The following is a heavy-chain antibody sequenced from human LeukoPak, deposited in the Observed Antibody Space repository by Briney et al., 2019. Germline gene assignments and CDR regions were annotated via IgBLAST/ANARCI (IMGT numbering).Heavy chain of an antibody. CDR3: ARGPYSSGWSNYYYGMDV. CDR2: INHSGST. Sequence: PSETLSLTCAVYGGSFSGYYWSWIRQPPGKGLEWIGEINHSGSTNYNPSLKSRVTISVATSKNPFSLKLSSVTAADTAVYYCARGPYSSGWSNYYYGMDVWGQGTTVTVSS. J-gene: IGHJ6*02. V-gene: IGHV4-34*01. CDR1: GGSFSGYY. D-gene: IGHD6-19*01.